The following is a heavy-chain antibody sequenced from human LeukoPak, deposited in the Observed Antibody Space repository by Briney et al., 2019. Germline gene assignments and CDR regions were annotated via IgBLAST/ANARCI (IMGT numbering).Heavy chain of an antibody. V-gene: IGHV3-21*01. J-gene: IGHJ4*02. D-gene: IGHD4-17*01. Sequence: PGGSLRLSCAASGFTFTTYSMNWARQAPGKGLEWVSSITSTSTYIYYADSVKGRFTISRDNAKNSLYLQMNGLRAEDTAIYYCARGGGYGDYDNWGQGTLVTVSS. CDR2: ITSTSTYI. CDR1: GFTFTTYS. CDR3: ARGGGYGDYDN.